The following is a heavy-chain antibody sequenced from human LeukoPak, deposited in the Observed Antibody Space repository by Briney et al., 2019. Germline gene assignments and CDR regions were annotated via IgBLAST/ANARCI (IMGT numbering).Heavy chain of an antibody. CDR2: ISIGSSPYT. D-gene: IGHD3-10*01. CDR3: ASYTLWYGDS. CDR1: GFSFSKSS. Sequence: TGGSLRLSCAASGFSFSKSSMLCFRQAPGKGLKGVSSISIGSSPYTYYADSLKGRFTISRDNAKNSVCLQMDSLRPEDTAVYYCASYTLWYGDSWGQGTLVTVSS. J-gene: IGHJ4*02. V-gene: IGHV3-21*06.